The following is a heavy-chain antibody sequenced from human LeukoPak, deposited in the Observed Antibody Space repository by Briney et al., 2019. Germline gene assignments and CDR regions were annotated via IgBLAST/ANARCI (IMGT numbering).Heavy chain of an antibody. V-gene: IGHV3-30*02. J-gene: IGHJ4*02. D-gene: IGHD4-11*01. CDR3: AKGANEGANEGTVTTPFDY. CDR1: GFTFSSYG. Sequence: PGGSLRLSCAASGFTFSSYGMHWVRQAPGKGLEWVAFIRYDGSNKYYADSVKGRFTISRDNSKNTLYLQMNSLRAEDTAIYYCAKGANEGANEGTVTTPFDYWGQGTLVTVSS. CDR2: IRYDGSNK.